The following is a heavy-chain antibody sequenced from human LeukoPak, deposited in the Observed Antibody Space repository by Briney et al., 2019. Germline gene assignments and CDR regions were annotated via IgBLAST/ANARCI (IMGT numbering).Heavy chain of an antibody. CDR2: IIPIFSTA. D-gene: IGHD6-13*01. CDR3: ARADSSSGSWWFDL. J-gene: IGHJ5*02. Sequence: EASVPVSFKASGGTFISYAINWVRQPPGQGLEWMGGIIPIFSTANYAQKVQGRVTITRDDSTSTVYMELSSLRSEDTAVYYCARADSSSGSWWFDLWGQGTLVTVSS. CDR1: GGTFISYA. V-gene: IGHV1-69*05.